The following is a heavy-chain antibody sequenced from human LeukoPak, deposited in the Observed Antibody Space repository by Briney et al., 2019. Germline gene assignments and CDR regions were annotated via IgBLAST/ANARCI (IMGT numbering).Heavy chain of an antibody. CDR2: IYHSGST. CDR1: GYSISSGFY. Sequence: PSETLSLTCAVSGYSISSGFYWGWIRQPPGKGLEWIGSIYHSGSTYYNPSLKSRVTISVDTSKNQFSLKLTSVTAADTAVYYCASSFEDYYDTSGCFRWGQGTLVTVSS. D-gene: IGHD3-22*01. CDR3: ASSFEDYYDTSGCFR. J-gene: IGHJ4*02. V-gene: IGHV4-38-2*01.